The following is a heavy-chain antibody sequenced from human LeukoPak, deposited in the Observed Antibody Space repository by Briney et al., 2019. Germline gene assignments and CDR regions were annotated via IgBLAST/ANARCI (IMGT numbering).Heavy chain of an antibody. J-gene: IGHJ6*03. Sequence: GASVKVSCKASGYTFTSYGISWVRQAPGQGLEWMGWISAYNGNTNYAQKLQGRVTMTTDTSTSTAYMELRSLRSDDTAVYYCARMYQLLLYYYYMDVWGKGTTVTVSS. CDR2: ISAYNGNT. CDR1: GYTFTSYG. CDR3: ARMYQLLLYYYYMDV. V-gene: IGHV1-18*01. D-gene: IGHD2-2*01.